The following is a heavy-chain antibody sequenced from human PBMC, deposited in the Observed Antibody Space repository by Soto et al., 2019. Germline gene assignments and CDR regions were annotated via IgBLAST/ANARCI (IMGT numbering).Heavy chain of an antibody. CDR1: GYTFTGYY. Sequence: ASVKVSFKASGYTFTGYYMHWLRQAPGQGLEWMGWINPNSGCTNYAQKFQGRVTMTRDTSISTAYMELSRLRSDDTAVYYCAREMSGGYDIPPYFDYWGQGTLVTVSS. V-gene: IGHV1-2*02. CDR3: AREMSGGYDIPPYFDY. D-gene: IGHD5-12*01. J-gene: IGHJ4*02. CDR2: INPNSGCT.